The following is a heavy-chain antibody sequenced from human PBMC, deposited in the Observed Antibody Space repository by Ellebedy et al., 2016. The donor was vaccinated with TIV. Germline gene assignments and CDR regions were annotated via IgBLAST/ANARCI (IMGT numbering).Heavy chain of an antibody. V-gene: IGHV4-34*01. CDR3: ARVMVRGANLYYFDY. J-gene: IGHJ4*02. CDR2: INHSGST. Sequence: SETLSLTXAVYGGSFSGYYWSWIRQPPGKGLEWIGEINHSGSTIYNPSLKSRVTISVDTSKNQFSLKLSSVTAADTAVYYCARVMVRGANLYYFDYWGQGTLVTVSS. D-gene: IGHD3-10*01. CDR1: GGSFSGYY.